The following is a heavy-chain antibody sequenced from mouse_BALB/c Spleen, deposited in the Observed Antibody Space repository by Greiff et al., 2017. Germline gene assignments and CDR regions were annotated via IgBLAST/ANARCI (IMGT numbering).Heavy chain of an antibody. Sequence: EVQGVESGGGLVQPGGSLKLSCAASGFTFSSYGMSWVRQTPDKRLELVATINSNGGSTYYPDSVKGRFTISRDNAKNTLYLQMSSLKSEDTAMYYCAREDYRYDEVFAYWGQGTLVTVSA. CDR1: GFTFSSYG. CDR3: AREDYRYDEVFAY. J-gene: IGHJ3*01. CDR2: INSNGGST. D-gene: IGHD2-14*01. V-gene: IGHV5-6-3*01.